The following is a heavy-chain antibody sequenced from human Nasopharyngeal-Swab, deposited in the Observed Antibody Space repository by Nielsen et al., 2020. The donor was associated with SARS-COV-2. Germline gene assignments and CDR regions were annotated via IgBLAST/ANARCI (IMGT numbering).Heavy chain of an antibody. V-gene: IGHV3-9*01. J-gene: IGHJ6*02. Sequence: SLKISCAASGFTFDDYAVHWVRQAPGKGLEWVSGISWNSGSIGYADSVKGRFTISRDNAKNSLYLQMNSLRAEDTALYYCATLGGYSGYDSEYGMDVWGQGTTVTVSS. D-gene: IGHD5-12*01. CDR1: GFTFDDYA. CDR2: ISWNSGSI. CDR3: ATLGGYSGYDSEYGMDV.